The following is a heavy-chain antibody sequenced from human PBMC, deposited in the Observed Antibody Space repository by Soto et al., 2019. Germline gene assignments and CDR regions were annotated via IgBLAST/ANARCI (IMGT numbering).Heavy chain of an antibody. V-gene: IGHV4-59*08. CDR2: IYYSGST. Sequence: PSETLSLTCTVSGGSISSYYWSWIRQPPGKGLEWIGYIYYSGSTNYNPSLKSRVTISVDTSKNQFSLKLSSVTAADTAVYYCARRVGGYSGCDFYYYMDVWGKGTTVTVSS. D-gene: IGHD5-12*01. CDR1: GGSISSYY. CDR3: ARRVGGYSGCDFYYYMDV. J-gene: IGHJ6*03.